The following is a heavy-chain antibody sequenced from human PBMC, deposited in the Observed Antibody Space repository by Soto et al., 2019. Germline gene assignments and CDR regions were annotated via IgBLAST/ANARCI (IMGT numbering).Heavy chain of an antibody. D-gene: IGHD3-3*01. CDR2: VSYDGRNK. J-gene: IGHJ3*01. CDR1: KFTFSTYG. CDR3: ARAGGYYLGEPFDV. Sequence: GGSLRLSCAASKFTFSTYGMHWVRQAPGKGLEWVAVVSYDGRNKHYADSVKGRFTISRENSNNTLYLQMNSLRVEDTAVYYCARAGGYYLGEPFDVWGQGTMVTVSS. V-gene: IGHV3-30*03.